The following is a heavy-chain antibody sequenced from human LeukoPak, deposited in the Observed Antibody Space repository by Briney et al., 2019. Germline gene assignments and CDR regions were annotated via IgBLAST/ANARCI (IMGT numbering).Heavy chain of an antibody. D-gene: IGHD1-26*01. CDR2: INGDGITT. CDR1: GFTFSAYW. J-gene: IGHJ4*02. CDR3: ARAGVGFDY. V-gene: IGHV3-74*01. Sequence: GRSLRLSCAASGFTFSAYWMHWVRQSPGRGLVWVARINGDGITTSYADSVKGRFTISRDNAKNTLYLQMNSLRAEDTAVFYCARAGVGFDYWGQGTLVTVSS.